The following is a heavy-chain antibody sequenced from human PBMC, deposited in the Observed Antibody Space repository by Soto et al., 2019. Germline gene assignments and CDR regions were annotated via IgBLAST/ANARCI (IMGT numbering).Heavy chain of an antibody. D-gene: IGHD3-10*01. CDR2: IDSNGGT. CDR3: VRQGFGRLHGPVDV. CDR1: GGSISSGGYS. V-gene: IGHV4-61*08. Sequence: SETLSLTCAVSGGSISSGGYSWSWIRQPPGRRLEWIGYIDSNGGTSYNPSLQSRVTISIDTSTKQFSLKLSSVTAADTAVYYCVRQGFGRLHGPVDVWGQGTTVTVSS. J-gene: IGHJ6*02.